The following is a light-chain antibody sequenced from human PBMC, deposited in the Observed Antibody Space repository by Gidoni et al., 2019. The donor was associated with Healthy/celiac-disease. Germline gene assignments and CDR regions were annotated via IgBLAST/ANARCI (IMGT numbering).Light chain of an antibody. CDR3: QQSYSTPQGFT. CDR1: QSISSY. J-gene: IGKJ3*01. V-gene: IGKV1-39*01. CDR2: AAS. Sequence: DIQMTQSPSSLSASVGDRVTITCRASQSISSYLNWYQQKPGKAPKLLIYAASSLQSGVPSRFSGSGSGTDVTLTISSLQPEDFATYYCQQSYSTPQGFTLGPGTKVDIK.